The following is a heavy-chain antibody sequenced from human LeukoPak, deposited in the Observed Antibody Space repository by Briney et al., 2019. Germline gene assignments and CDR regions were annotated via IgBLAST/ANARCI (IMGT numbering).Heavy chain of an antibody. D-gene: IGHD4-17*01. CDR3: ARSIGSDYADY. CDR1: GGSISSYY. Sequence: SETLSLTCTVSGGSISSYYWSWIRQPPGKGLEWIGYIYYSGIINYNPSLKSRVIISVDKSKNQFSLKLTSVTAADTAVYYCARSIGSDYADYWGQGTLVTVSS. J-gene: IGHJ4*02. V-gene: IGHV4-59*08. CDR2: IYYSGII.